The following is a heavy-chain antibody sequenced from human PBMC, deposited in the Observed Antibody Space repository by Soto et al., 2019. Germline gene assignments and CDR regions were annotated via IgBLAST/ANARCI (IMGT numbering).Heavy chain of an antibody. V-gene: IGHV3-21*01. CDR3: ARASYCGGDCYYYFDY. J-gene: IGHJ4*02. D-gene: IGHD2-21*02. CDR1: GFTFSSYS. Sequence: GGSLRLSCAASGFTFSSYSMNWVRQDPGKGLEGVSSISSSSSYIYYADSVKGRFTISRDNAMNSLYLQMNSLRADDTAVYYCARASYCGGDCYYYFDYWGQGTLVTVSS. CDR2: ISSSSSYI.